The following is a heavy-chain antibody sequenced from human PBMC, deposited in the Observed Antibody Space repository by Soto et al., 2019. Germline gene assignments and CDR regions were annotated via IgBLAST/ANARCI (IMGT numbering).Heavy chain of an antibody. CDR2: INHSGST. CDR1: GASFSGYY. Sequence: SETLSLTCAVYGASFSGYYWSWIRQPPGKGLEWIGEINHSGSTNYNPSLKSRVTISVDTSKNHFSLSLTSVTAADTAVYYCANGERYYYGSGSPIWGQGTLVTVSS. V-gene: IGHV4-34*01. D-gene: IGHD3-10*01. J-gene: IGHJ4*02. CDR3: ANGERYYYGSGSPI.